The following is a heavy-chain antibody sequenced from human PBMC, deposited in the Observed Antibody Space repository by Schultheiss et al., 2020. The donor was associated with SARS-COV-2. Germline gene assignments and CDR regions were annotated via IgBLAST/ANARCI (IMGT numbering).Heavy chain of an antibody. D-gene: IGHD3-3*01. J-gene: IGHJ5*02. CDR1: GGSFSGYY. Sequence: SETLSLTCAVYGGSFSGYYWSWIRQPPGKGLEWIGEINHSGSTNYNPSLKSRVTISVDTSKNQFSLKLSSVTAADTAVYYCARARSSITIFDWFDPWGQGTLVTVSS. V-gene: IGHV4-34*01. CDR3: ARARSSITIFDWFDP. CDR2: INHSGST.